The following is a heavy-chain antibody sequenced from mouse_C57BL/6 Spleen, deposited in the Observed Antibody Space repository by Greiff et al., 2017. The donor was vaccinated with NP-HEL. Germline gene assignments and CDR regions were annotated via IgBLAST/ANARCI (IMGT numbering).Heavy chain of an antibody. V-gene: IGHV1-50*01. Sequence: QVQLKQPGAELVKPGASVKLSCKASGYTFTSYWMQWVKQRPGQGLEWIGEIDPSDSYTNYNQKFKGKATLTVDTSSSTAYMQLSSLTSEDSAVYYCARGLRMGYFDYWGQGTTLTVSS. D-gene: IGHD2-2*01. CDR1: GYTFTSYW. CDR3: ARGLRMGYFDY. CDR2: IDPSDSYT. J-gene: IGHJ2*01.